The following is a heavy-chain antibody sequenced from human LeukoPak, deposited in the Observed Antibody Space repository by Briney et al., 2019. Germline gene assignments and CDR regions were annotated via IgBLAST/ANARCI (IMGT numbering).Heavy chain of an antibody. Sequence: GGSLRLSCAASGFTVSSNYMSWVRQAPGKGLEWVSVIYSGGTTHYADSVKGRFTISRDNSKNTLYLQMDGLGAENTAVYYCAKFSGSYYYYYAMDVWGQGTTVTVSS. CDR3: AKFSGSYYYYYAMDV. D-gene: IGHD1-26*01. V-gene: IGHV3-53*01. CDR1: GFTVSSNY. CDR2: IYSGGTT. J-gene: IGHJ6*02.